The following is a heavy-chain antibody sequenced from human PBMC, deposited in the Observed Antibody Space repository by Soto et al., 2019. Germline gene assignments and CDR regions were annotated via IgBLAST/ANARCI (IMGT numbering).Heavy chain of an antibody. CDR1: GFTFSSYW. J-gene: IGHJ5*02. CDR2: IKQDGSEK. Sequence: GGSLRLSCAASGFTFSSYWMSWVRQAPGKGLEWVANIKQDGSEKYYVDSVKGRFTISRDNAKNSLYLQMNSLRAEDTAVYYCARSHYDFWSGYFLGFDPWGQGTLVTVSS. V-gene: IGHV3-7*01. CDR3: ARSHYDFWSGYFLGFDP. D-gene: IGHD3-3*01.